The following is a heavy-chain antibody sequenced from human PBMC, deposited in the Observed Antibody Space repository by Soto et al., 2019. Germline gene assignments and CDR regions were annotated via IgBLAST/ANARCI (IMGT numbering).Heavy chain of an antibody. CDR1: GFTFSSYA. Sequence: GGSLRLSCAAPGFTFSSYAMSWVRQAPRKGLEWVSAISGCGGSTYYADSVKGRFTISRDNSKNTLYLQMNSLRAEDTAVYYCDTRNLGPFDYWGQGTLVTVSS. CDR3: DTRNLGPFDY. D-gene: IGHD1-1*01. CDR2: ISGCGGST. V-gene: IGHV3-23*01. J-gene: IGHJ4*02.